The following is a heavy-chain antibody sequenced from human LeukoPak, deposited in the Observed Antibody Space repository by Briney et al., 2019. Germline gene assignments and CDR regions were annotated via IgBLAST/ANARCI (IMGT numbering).Heavy chain of an antibody. D-gene: IGHD6-13*01. J-gene: IGHJ6*02. CDR1: GGSFSGYY. V-gene: IGHV4-34*01. CDR2: INHSGST. CDR3: ARGSYSSSWYNYYYGMDV. Sequence: SETLSLTCAVYGGSFSGYYWSWIRQPPGKGLEWIGEINHSGSTNYNPSLKSRVTISVDTSKNKFSLKLSSVTAADTAVYYCARGSYSSSWYNYYYGMDVWGQGTTVTVSS.